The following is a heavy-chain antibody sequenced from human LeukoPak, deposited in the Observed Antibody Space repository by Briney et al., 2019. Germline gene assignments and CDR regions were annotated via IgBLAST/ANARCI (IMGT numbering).Heavy chain of an antibody. Sequence: GGSLRLSCAASGFTFSSYSMNWVRQAPGKGLEWVSSISSSSSYIYYADSVKGRFTISRDNAKNSLYLQMNSLRAEDTAVYYCARDLGSIYIVVVPAAPNDAFDIWGQGTMVTVSS. CDR3: ARDLGSIYIVVVPAAPNDAFDI. CDR1: GFTFSSYS. V-gene: IGHV3-21*01. J-gene: IGHJ3*02. CDR2: ISSSSSYI. D-gene: IGHD2-2*01.